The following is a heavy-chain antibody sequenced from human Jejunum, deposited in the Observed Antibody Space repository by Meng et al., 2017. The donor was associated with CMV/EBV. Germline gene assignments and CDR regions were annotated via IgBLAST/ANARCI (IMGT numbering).Heavy chain of an antibody. J-gene: IGHJ4*02. CDR2: IHYSGSN. Sequence: QWPLQEAGPSLVKLSQTLSLTCTVSGGSISNDDHYWSWIRQSPVKGLEWIAYIHYSGSNLYNPSLKSRVIISIDTSKNQFSLSVNSVTAADTAVYYCAKERRDGYNRVDYWGQGILVTVSS. CDR3: AKERRDGYNRVDY. CDR1: GGSISNDDHY. V-gene: IGHV4-30-4*08. D-gene: IGHD5-24*01.